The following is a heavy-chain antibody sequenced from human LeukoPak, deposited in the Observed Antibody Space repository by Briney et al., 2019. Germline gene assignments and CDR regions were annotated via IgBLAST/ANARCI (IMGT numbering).Heavy chain of an antibody. V-gene: IGHV3-7*01. J-gene: IGHJ4*02. Sequence: SGGSLRLSCEASGFSFSTSWMTWVRQAPGNGLEWVANIRADGGEIYYVDSVKGRFAISRDNAKNSLYLQMDSLRVEDTAVYYCARGGNDWNDFDYWGQGTLVTVSS. D-gene: IGHD1-1*01. CDR2: IRADGGEI. CDR1: GFSFSTSW. CDR3: ARGGNDWNDFDY.